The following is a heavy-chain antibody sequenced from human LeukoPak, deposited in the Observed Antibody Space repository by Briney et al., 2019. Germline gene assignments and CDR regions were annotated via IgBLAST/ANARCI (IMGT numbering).Heavy chain of an antibody. J-gene: IGHJ4*02. V-gene: IGHV4-34*01. CDR1: GFTFSDYY. CDR3: ARRQQWGYYFDY. D-gene: IGHD6-19*01. Sequence: GSLRLSCAASGFTFSDYYMSWIRQPPGKGLEWIGEINHSGSTNYNPSLKSRVTISVDTSKNQFSLKLSSVTAADTAVYYCARRQQWGYYFDYWGQGTLVTVSS. CDR2: INHSGST.